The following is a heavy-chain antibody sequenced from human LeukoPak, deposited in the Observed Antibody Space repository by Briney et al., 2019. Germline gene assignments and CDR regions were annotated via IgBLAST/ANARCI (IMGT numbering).Heavy chain of an antibody. V-gene: IGHV3-13*01. CDR2: IGAFGDT. CDR3: AKGGNYGDYYYYMDV. Sequence: GGSLRLSCAASGFAFSSYDMHWVRQASGKGLEWVSGIGAFGDTYYGVAVRGRFTISRDKAKNSLYLQMNSLRAEDTAVYYCAKGGNYGDYYYYMDVWGKGTTVTVSS. CDR1: GFAFSSYD. D-gene: IGHD1-26*01. J-gene: IGHJ6*03.